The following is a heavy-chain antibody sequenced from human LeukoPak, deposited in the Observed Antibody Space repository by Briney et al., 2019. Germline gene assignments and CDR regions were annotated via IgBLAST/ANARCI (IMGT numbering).Heavy chain of an antibody. CDR1: GGSFSGYY. CDR3: ARHGPTVTTPFDY. J-gene: IGHJ4*02. V-gene: IGHV4-34*01. D-gene: IGHD4-17*01. CDR2: INHSGST. Sequence: SETLSLTCAVYGGSFSGYYWSWICQPPGKGLEWIGEINHSGSTNYNPSLKSRVTISVDTSKNQFSLKLSSVTAADTAVYYCARHGPTVTTPFDYWGQGTLVTVSS.